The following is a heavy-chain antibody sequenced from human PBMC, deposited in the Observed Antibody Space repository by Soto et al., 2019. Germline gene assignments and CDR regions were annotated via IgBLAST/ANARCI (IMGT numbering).Heavy chain of an antibody. CDR3: ARHWCYDVSGWAHFYFDH. J-gene: IGHJ4*02. D-gene: IGHD3-22*01. Sequence: QLQLQESGPGLVKPSETLSLTCTVSGGSISISSYYWGWIRQPPGKGLEWIGSIYYSGNTYDNPSLKSRVTFSVDTANNQCSLSLSSVTAADTAVYYCARHWCYDVSGWAHFYFDHWGQGTLVTVSS. CDR1: GGSISISSYY. V-gene: IGHV4-39*01. CDR2: IYYSGNT.